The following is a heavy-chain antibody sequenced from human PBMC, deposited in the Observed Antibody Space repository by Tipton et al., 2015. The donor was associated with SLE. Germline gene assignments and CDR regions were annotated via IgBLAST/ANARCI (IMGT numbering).Heavy chain of an antibody. V-gene: IGHV4-61*09. CDR2: IYNTGST. CDR3: AREGSGSYFGAFDI. CDR1: GYSISRGSNY. J-gene: IGHJ3*02. D-gene: IGHD1-26*01. Sequence: TLSLTSTVSGYSISRGSNYWGWIRQPAGKGLAWIGHIYNTGSTNHNPLLKSRVTISVDTSKNQFSLKLSSVTAADTAVYYCAREGSGSYFGAFDIWGQGTMVTVSS.